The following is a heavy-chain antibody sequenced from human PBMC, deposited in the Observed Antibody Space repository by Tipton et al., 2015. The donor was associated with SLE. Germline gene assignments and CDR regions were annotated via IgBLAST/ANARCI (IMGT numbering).Heavy chain of an antibody. J-gene: IGHJ3*02. CDR2: IYYSGST. Sequence: TLSLTCTVSGGSISSGDYYWSWIRQPPGKGLERIGYIYYSGSTYYNPSLKSRVTISIDTSKNQFSLNLTSVTAADTAVYYCAREAAISPVDAFDIWGQGTMVSVSS. CDR1: GGSISSGDYY. V-gene: IGHV4-30-4*01. CDR3: AREAAISPVDAFDI. D-gene: IGHD2-2*02.